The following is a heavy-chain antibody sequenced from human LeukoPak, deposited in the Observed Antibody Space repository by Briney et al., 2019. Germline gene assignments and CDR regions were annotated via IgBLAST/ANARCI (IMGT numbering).Heavy chain of an antibody. D-gene: IGHD2-15*01. Sequence: GASVKVSCKASGYTFTGYYMHWVRQAPGQGLEWMGWINPNSGGTNYAQKFQGRVTMTRDTSISTAYMELSRLRSDDTAVYYCARAYIGGLGYYYYYMDVWGKGTTVTVSS. J-gene: IGHJ6*03. CDR1: GYTFTGYY. CDR3: ARAYIGGLGYYYYYMDV. V-gene: IGHV1-2*02. CDR2: INPNSGGT.